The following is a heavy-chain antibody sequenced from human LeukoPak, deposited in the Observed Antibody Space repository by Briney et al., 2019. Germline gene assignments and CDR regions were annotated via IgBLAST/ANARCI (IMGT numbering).Heavy chain of an antibody. CDR2: INPNSGGT. CDR3: ASLLMTMVTTGGLAFDY. V-gene: IGHV1-2*02. J-gene: IGHJ4*02. Sequence: ASVKVSCKASGYTFTGYYMHWVRQAPGQGLEWMGWINPNSGGTNYAQKFQGRVTMTRDTSISTAYMELSRLRSDDTAVYYCASLLMTMVTTGGLAFDYWGQGTLVTVSS. D-gene: IGHD4-17*01. CDR1: GYTFTGYY.